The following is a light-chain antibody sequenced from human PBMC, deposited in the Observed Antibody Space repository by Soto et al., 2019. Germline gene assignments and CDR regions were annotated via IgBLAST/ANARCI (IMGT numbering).Light chain of an antibody. CDR1: SGSIASNY. CDR2: EDT. CDR3: QSYDSASHVV. J-gene: IGLJ2*01. Sequence: NFMLTQPHSVSASPGKTVTISCAASSGSIASNYVQWYQQRPGSAPTTVIYEDTQRPSGVPDRFSGSIDSSSNSASLTISGLKTEDEADYYCQSYDSASHVVFGGGTKLTVL. V-gene: IGLV6-57*02.